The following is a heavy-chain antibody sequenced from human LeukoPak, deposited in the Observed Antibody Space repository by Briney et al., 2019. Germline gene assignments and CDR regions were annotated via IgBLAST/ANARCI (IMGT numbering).Heavy chain of an antibody. CDR2: IKQDGSEK. CDR1: GFTFTGYW. Sequence: GGSLIPSCAASGFTFTGYWSSCVRQAPGKGLEWVANIKQDGSEKYYVDSVKGRFTISRDNAKNSLYLQMNSLRAEDTAVYYCAIVDRGAFAIWGQRTMVTVSS. CDR3: AIVDRGAFAI. V-gene: IGHV3-7*05. D-gene: IGHD2-2*03. J-gene: IGHJ3*02.